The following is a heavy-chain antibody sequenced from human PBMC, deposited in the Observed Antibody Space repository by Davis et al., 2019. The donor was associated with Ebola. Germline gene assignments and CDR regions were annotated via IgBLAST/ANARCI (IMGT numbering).Heavy chain of an antibody. CDR3: AKDPRELAIASFVDYYGMDV. D-gene: IGHD1-26*01. Sequence: PGGSLRLSCAASGFSFSDYYMSWIRQAPGKGLEWVSYISGSSDYTKYADSVKGRFTISRDNAKKSLYLQMNTLRAEDTAVYYCAKDPRELAIASFVDYYGMDVWGQGTTVTVSS. V-gene: IGHV3-11*06. CDR1: GFSFSDYY. J-gene: IGHJ6*02. CDR2: ISGSSDYT.